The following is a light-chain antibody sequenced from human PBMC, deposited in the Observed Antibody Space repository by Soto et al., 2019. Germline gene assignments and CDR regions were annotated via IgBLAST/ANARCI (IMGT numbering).Light chain of an antibody. Sequence: IVFSQSPATLSSSTGERATLSCRASQSVTSSYLAWYQQKPGQAPRLLIYGVSSRATGIPDRFSGSGAGTDFTLTISRLEPEDFAVYYCQQYGDSPLTFGGGTKVDIK. J-gene: IGKJ4*01. V-gene: IGKV3-20*01. CDR1: QSVTSSY. CDR2: GVS. CDR3: QQYGDSPLT.